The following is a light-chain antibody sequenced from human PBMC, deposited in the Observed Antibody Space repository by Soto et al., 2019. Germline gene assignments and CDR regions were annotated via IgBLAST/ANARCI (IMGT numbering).Light chain of an antibody. CDR3: SSYTSSSTGYV. J-gene: IGLJ1*01. Sequence: QSVLSQPASVSGSPGQSITISCTVTSSDVGGYNYVSWYQQHPGKAPKLMIYEVSNRPSGVSNRFSGSKSGNTASLTISGLQAEDEADYYCSSYTSSSTGYVFGTGTKVTV. V-gene: IGLV2-14*01. CDR2: EVS. CDR1: SSDVGGYNY.